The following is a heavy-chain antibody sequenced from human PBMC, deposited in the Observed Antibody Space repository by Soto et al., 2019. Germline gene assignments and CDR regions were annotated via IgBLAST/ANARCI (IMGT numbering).Heavy chain of an antibody. V-gene: IGHV6-1*01. J-gene: IGHJ6*02. CDR3: ARGVAAPTWGNDYGMDV. D-gene: IGHD6-19*01. Sequence: LSLTCAISGDSVSSNNAAWNWIRQSPSRGLEWLGRTYYRSKWYNDYAVSVKSRITINPDTSKNQFSLQLNSVTPEDTAVYYCARGVAAPTWGNDYGMDVWGQGTTVTVSS. CDR2: TYYRSKWYN. CDR1: GDSVSSNNAA.